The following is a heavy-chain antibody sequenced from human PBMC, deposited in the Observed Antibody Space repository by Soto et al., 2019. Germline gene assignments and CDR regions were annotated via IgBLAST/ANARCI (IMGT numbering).Heavy chain of an antibody. CDR1: GYTFTSYD. Sequence: ASVKVSCKASGYTFTSYDINWVRQATGQGLEWMGWMNPNSGNTGYAQKFQGRVTMTRNTSISTAYMELSSLRSEDTAVYYCAGGRRPVSRTYYDILTAYALDPWGQGTLVTVSS. CDR3: AGGRRPVSRTYYDILTAYALDP. J-gene: IGHJ5*02. D-gene: IGHD3-9*01. CDR2: MNPNSGNT. V-gene: IGHV1-8*01.